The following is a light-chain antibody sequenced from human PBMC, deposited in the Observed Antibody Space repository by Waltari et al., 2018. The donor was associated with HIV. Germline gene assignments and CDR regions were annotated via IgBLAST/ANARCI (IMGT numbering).Light chain of an antibody. Sequence: DIQMTQSPSTLSAFVGDSVTITCRASQSFSSRLARYQQKPGTAPKLLNYKASSLESGVPSRFSGSGSGTEFTLTISSLQPNDYATYCCQQYNSYPYTFCQGTKLEIK. J-gene: IGKJ2*01. CDR3: QQYNSYPYT. CDR2: KAS. CDR1: QSFSSR. V-gene: IGKV1-5*03.